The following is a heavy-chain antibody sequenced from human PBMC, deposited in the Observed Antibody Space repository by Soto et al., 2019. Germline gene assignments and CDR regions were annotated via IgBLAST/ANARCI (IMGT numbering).Heavy chain of an antibody. CDR2: INAGNGNT. J-gene: IGHJ6*02. D-gene: IGHD2-15*01. V-gene: IGHV1-3*01. CDR1: GYTFTSYA. Sequence: ASVKVSCKASGYTFTSYAMHWVRQAPGQRLEWMGWINAGNGNTKYSQKFQGRVTITRDTSASTAYMELSSLRSEDTAVYYCAREEDCSGGCCYWESYYGMDVWGQGTTVTVSS. CDR3: AREEDCSGGCCYWESYYGMDV.